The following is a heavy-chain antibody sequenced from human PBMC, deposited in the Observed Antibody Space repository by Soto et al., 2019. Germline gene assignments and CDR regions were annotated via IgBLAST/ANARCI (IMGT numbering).Heavy chain of an antibody. D-gene: IGHD6-19*01. Sequence: EMQLVQSGGGLVKPGGSLRLSCVASRFNFSAAWLNWIRQAPGKGLEWVGRIKPKSEGETADYTAPVRGRFTITRDDSQNTLHLQMDSLKTEDTAVYYCGTVPYGSGPTWGLGVLVTVSS. CDR2: IKPKSEGETA. CDR1: RFNFSAAW. J-gene: IGHJ4*02. CDR3: GTVPYGSGPT. V-gene: IGHV3-15*07.